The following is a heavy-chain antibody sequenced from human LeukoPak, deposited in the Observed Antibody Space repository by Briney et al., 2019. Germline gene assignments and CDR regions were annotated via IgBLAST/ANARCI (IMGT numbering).Heavy chain of an antibody. CDR1: GYTFTNYD. V-gene: IGHV1-8*03. Sequence: GASVKVSCKASGYTFTNYDVNWVRQATGQGLEWMGWMNPKNNRGYAQKFQGRVTITTDASISTVYMELSSLRSDDTAVYYCTRGLKGNYYSGMGTYRWFAPWGQGTLVTVSS. J-gene: IGHJ5*02. CDR3: TRGLKGNYYSGMGTYRWFAP. D-gene: IGHD3-22*01. CDR2: MNPKNNR.